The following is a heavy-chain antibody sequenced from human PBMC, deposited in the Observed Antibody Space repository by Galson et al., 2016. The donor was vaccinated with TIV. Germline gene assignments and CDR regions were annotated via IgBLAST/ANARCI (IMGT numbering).Heavy chain of an antibody. J-gene: IGHJ4*02. Sequence: SLRLSCATSGFSFSTYDMHWVRQAAGKGLEWVSAIGTTGDTYYTDSVKGRFTISSDNATKSLYLQMNSLRAGDEAVYFCARSSFDCSGYKCYGGQFDHWGQGTLVTVSS. D-gene: IGHD3-22*01. CDR2: IGTTGDT. V-gene: IGHV3-13*01. CDR1: GFSFSTYD. CDR3: ARSSFDCSGYKCYGGQFDH.